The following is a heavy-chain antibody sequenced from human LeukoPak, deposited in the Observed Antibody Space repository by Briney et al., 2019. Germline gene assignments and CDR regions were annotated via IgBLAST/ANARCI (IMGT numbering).Heavy chain of an antibody. D-gene: IGHD6-19*01. V-gene: IGHV1-69*13. CDR1: GGTFSSYA. CDR2: IIPIFGTA. Sequence: GASVKVSCKASGGTFSSYAISWVRQAPGQGLEWMGGIIPIFGTANYAQKFQGRVTITADESTSTAYMELSSLGSEDTAVYYCARSAVAGTYYFDYWGQGTLVTVSS. J-gene: IGHJ4*02. CDR3: ARSAVAGTYYFDY.